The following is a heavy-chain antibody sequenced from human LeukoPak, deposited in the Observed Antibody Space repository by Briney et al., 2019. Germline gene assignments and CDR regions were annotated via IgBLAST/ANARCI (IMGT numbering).Heavy chain of an antibody. V-gene: IGHV3-48*03. CDR3: ARDLSGYDPNFDY. CDR2: ISSSGSTI. Sequence: GGSLRLSCAASGFTFSSYEMNWVRQAPGKGLEWVSYISSSGSTIYYADSVKGRFTISRDNAKNSLYLQMNSLRAEDTAVYYCARDLSGYDPNFDYWGQGTLVTVSS. J-gene: IGHJ4*02. CDR1: GFTFSSYE. D-gene: IGHD5-12*01.